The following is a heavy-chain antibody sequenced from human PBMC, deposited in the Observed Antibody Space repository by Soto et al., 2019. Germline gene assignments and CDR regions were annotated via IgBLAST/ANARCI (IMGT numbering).Heavy chain of an antibody. Sequence: QVQLVQSGAEVKKPGASVKVSCKASGFTFTNYAIHWVRQAPGQRLEWMGWINTANGNTKYSQKFQDRVTITWDTSATTAYMDQSSLRSEDTATYYCASAGRLNTIVATITDWFDPWGQGTLVIVSS. D-gene: IGHD5-12*01. J-gene: IGHJ5*02. CDR3: ASAGRLNTIVATITDWFDP. CDR2: INTANGNT. CDR1: GFTFTNYA. V-gene: IGHV1-3*04.